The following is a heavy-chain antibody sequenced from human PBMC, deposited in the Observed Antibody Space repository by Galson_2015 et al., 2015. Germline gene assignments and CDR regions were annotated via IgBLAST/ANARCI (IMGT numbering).Heavy chain of an antibody. CDR3: ARQYDSSGYDAFDI. CDR1: GYSFINYY. V-gene: IGHV5-10-1*01. CDR2: IDPSDSYT. J-gene: IGHJ3*02. D-gene: IGHD3-22*01. Sequence: QSGAEVKKPGDSLRISCKGSGYSFINYYISWVRQMPGKGLEWMGKIDPSDSYTNYSPSFQGHVTISVDKSITTAYLQWSSLKASDTAMYYCARQYDSSGYDAFDIWGQGTMVTVSS.